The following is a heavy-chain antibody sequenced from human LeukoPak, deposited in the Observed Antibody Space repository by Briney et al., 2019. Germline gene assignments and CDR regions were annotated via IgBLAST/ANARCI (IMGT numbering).Heavy chain of an antibody. V-gene: IGHV1-18*04. Sequence: ASVKVSCKASGYTFTGYYMHWVRQAPGQGLEWMGWISAYNGNTNYAQKLQGRVTMTTDTSTSTAYMELRSLRSDDTAVYYCARTYYDILTGLFSNFDYWGQGTLVTVSS. J-gene: IGHJ4*02. CDR2: ISAYNGNT. D-gene: IGHD3-9*01. CDR1: GYTFTGYY. CDR3: ARTYYDILTGLFSNFDY.